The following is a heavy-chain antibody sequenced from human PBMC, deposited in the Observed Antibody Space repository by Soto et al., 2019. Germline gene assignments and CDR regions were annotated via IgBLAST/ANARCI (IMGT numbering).Heavy chain of an antibody. CDR2: IHYTGST. CDR3: AREQLGVVDY. D-gene: IGHD3-10*01. J-gene: IGHJ4*02. V-gene: IGHV4-39*02. Sequence: QLQLQESGPGLVKPSETLSLTCTVSGGSISSTSYYWGWIRQPPGKGLEWIGTIHYTGSTFYNPSLKSRVTMSVDTSKNQCSLQLSSLTAADAAVYYCAREQLGVVDYWGQGTLVTVSS. CDR1: GGSISSTSYY.